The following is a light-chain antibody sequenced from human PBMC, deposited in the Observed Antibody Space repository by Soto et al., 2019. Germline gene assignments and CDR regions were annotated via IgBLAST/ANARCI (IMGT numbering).Light chain of an antibody. V-gene: IGLV2-23*01. Sequence: QSALTQPASVSGSPGQSITISCSGTSSDVGSYNLGSWYQQHPGKAPKLIIYEGSKRPSGVSNRFSGSKSGNTASLTISGLQPDDEADSHCSPSAASGNFYVFAPGTKVTVL. CDR1: SSDVGSYNL. CDR2: EGS. J-gene: IGLJ1*01. CDR3: SPSAASGNFYV.